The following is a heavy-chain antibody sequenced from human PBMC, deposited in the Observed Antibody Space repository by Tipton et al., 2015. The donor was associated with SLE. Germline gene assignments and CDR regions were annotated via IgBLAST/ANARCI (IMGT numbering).Heavy chain of an antibody. CDR2: IYYSGST. J-gene: IGHJ6*02. Sequence: LRLSCAVYGGSFSGHYWSWIRQPPGKGLEWIGYIYYSGSTNYNPSLKSRVTISVDTSKNQFSLKLSSVTAADTAVYYCARDLEQLIGMDVWGQGTTVTVSS. CDR1: GGSFSGHY. CDR3: ARDLEQLIGMDV. D-gene: IGHD6-6*01. V-gene: IGHV4-59*11.